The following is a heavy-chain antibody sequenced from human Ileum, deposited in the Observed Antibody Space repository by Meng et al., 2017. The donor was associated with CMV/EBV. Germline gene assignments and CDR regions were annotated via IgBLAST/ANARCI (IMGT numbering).Heavy chain of an antibody. J-gene: IGHJ5*02. D-gene: IGHD1-26*01. CDR3: TTVGGGTYFNH. CDR1: AFIFSNAW. V-gene: IGHV3-15*01. CDR2: IKSKPAGGTI. Sequence: VGSAFIFSNAWMTWVRQAPGKGLEWVGRIKSKPAGGTIEYAAPVKGRFTFSRDDSKNTLYLQMNSPNIEDTAVYYCTTVGGGTYFNHWGQGTLVTVSS.